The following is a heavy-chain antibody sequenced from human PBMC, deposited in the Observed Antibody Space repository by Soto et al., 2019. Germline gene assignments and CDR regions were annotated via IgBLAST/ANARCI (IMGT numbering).Heavy chain of an antibody. J-gene: IGHJ4*02. CDR3: ARVPESTAALDH. CDR1: GGASLGGGCY. CDR2: IYYSGST. Sequence: KPAEPLCLTGTVAGGASLGGGCYWSWIRQHPGKVLEGIGYIYYSGSTYYNPSLKSRVTISVATSKNQFYLQWSSLKASDTAMYYCARVPESTAALDHWGQGTLVTVSS. D-gene: IGHD2-8*02. V-gene: IGHV4-31*03.